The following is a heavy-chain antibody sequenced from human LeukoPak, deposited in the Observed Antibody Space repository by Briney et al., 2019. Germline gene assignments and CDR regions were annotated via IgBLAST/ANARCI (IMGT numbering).Heavy chain of an antibody. D-gene: IGHD3-22*01. J-gene: IGHJ6*02. CDR2: INPSGGST. CDR3: ARDGDPITMIVGVQPSDGMDV. Sequence: ASVKVSCKASGYTFTSYYMHWVRQAPGQGLEWMGIINPSGGSTSYAQKFQGRVTMTRDTSTSTVYMELSSLRSEDTAVYYCARDGDPITMIVGVQPSDGMDVWGQGTTVTVSS. V-gene: IGHV1-46*01. CDR1: GYTFTSYY.